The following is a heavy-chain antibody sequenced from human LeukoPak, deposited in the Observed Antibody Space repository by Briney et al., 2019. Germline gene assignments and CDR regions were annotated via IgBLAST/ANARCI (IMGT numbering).Heavy chain of an antibody. CDR3: AKDRCSSTSCYYIYYFDS. V-gene: IGHV3-30*02. CDR2: IRYDGSNK. CDR1: GFTFSSYG. J-gene: IGHJ4*02. D-gene: IGHD2-2*01. Sequence: GGSLRLSCAASGFTFSSYGMHWVRQAPGKGLEWVAFIRYDGSNKYYADSVKGRFTISRDNSKNTLYLQMNSLRAEDTAVYYCAKDRCSSTSCYYIYYFDSWGQGTLVTVSS.